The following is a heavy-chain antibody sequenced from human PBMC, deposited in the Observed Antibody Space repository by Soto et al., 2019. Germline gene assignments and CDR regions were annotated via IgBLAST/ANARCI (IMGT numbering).Heavy chain of an antibody. V-gene: IGHV3-23*01. CDR1: GFTCSSYD. D-gene: IGHD2-8*02. CDR2: ILVGGST. CDR3: AKATATGGGAFDI. Sequence: GGSLRLSCAASGFTCSSYDMSWVRQAPGKWLEWVSTILVGGSTHYPDSVKGRFTISRDNSKNTVFLQMNSLTAGDTAVYYCAKATATGGGAFDICGQGXMVTVSS. J-gene: IGHJ3*02.